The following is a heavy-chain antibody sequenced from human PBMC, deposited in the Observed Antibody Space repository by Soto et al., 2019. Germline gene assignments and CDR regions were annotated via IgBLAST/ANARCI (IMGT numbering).Heavy chain of an antibody. V-gene: IGHV3-53*01. CDR2: LYSGGST. CDR1: EFTVSTNY. J-gene: IGHJ2*01. D-gene: IGHD7-27*01. Sequence: EVQLVESGGGLIQPGGSLRLSCAASEFTVSTNYMTWVRQAPGKGLEWVSLLYSGGSTYHADSVKGRFTISRDNSKNTLYLQMNSLRAEDTAVYYCARSGQTGEHYWYFDLWGRGTLVTVSS. CDR3: ARSGQTGEHYWYFDL.